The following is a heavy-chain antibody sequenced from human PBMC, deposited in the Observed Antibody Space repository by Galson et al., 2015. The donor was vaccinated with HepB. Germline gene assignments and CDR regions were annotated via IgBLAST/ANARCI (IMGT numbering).Heavy chain of an antibody. Sequence: SLRLSCAASGFSFSNYGMHWVRQAPGKGLEWVAVISFDGSNKHYADSVRGRYTISRDNSKNTVYLQINSLRAEDTAIYYCAKEEYSSWYRFDYWGQGTLVTVSS. V-gene: IGHV3-30*18. CDR1: GFSFSNYG. CDR2: ISFDGSNK. CDR3: AKEEYSSWYRFDY. J-gene: IGHJ4*02. D-gene: IGHD6-13*01.